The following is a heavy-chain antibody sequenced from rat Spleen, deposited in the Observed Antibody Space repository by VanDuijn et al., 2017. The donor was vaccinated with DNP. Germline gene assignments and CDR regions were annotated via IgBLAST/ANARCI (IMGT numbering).Heavy chain of an antibody. CDR1: GFTFSDYN. J-gene: IGHJ4*01. V-gene: IGHV5S10*01. D-gene: IGHD1-2*01. CDR2: IIYDGSRT. Sequence: EVQLVESGGGLVQPGRSLKLSCAASGFTFSDYNMAWVRQAPKKGLEWVATIIYDGSRTYYRDSVKGRFTISRDNAKSSLYLQMNSLKSEDTATYYCARHGGYTSYRYAMDAWGQGTSVTVSS. CDR3: ARHGGYTSYRYAMDA.